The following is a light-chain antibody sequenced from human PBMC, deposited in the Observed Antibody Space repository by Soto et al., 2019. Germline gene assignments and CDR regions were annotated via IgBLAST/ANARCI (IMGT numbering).Light chain of an antibody. Sequence: QSALTQPPSASGSPGQSVTISCTGTSSDVGAYNYVSWYQQHPGKAPKLIIYEVTKRPSGVPDRFSGSKSGNTASLTVSGLQAEDEADYYCSSYGGNNLVMFGGGTKVTVL. CDR2: EVT. CDR3: SSYGGNNLVM. CDR1: SSDVGAYNY. V-gene: IGLV2-8*01. J-gene: IGLJ3*02.